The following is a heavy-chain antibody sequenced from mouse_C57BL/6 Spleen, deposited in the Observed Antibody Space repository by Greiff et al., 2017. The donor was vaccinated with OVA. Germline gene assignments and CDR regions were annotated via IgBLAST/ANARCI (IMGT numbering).Heavy chain of an antibody. CDR2: INPYNGGT. J-gene: IGHJ3*01. V-gene: IGHV1-19*01. D-gene: IGHD3-3*01. CDR3: ARGDEAWFAY. Sequence: VQLQQSGPVLVKPGASVKMSCKASGYTFTDYYMNWVKQSHGKSLEWIGVINPYNGGTSYNQKFKGKATLTVDKSSSTAYMELNSLTSEDSAVYYCARGDEAWFAYWGQGTLVTVSA. CDR1: GYTFTDYY.